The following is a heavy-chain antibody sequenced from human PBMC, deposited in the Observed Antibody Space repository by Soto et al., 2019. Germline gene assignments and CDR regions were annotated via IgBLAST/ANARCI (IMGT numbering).Heavy chain of an antibody. CDR2: ISGSGGST. D-gene: IGHD4-17*01. J-gene: IGHJ5*01. CDR3: AKPSVQRPRKTVTFDF. CDR1: GFTFSSYA. Sequence: GGSLRLSCAVSGFTFSSYAMSWVRQAPGKGLEWVSAISGSGGSTYYADSVKGRFTISRDNSKNTLYLQMNSLRAEDTAVYYCAKPSVQRPRKTVTFDFWGQGTLVTVSS. V-gene: IGHV3-23*01.